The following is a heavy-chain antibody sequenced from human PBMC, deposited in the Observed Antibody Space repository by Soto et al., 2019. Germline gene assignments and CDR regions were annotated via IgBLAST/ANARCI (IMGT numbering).Heavy chain of an antibody. D-gene: IGHD3-16*01. Sequence: GGSLRLSCAASGFTFSSYAMHWVRQAPGKGLEWVAVISYDGSNKYYADSVKGRFTISRDNSKNTLYLQMNSLRAEDTAVYYCARDSTQFWVMYYFDYWGQGT. CDR3: ARDSTQFWVMYYFDY. CDR2: ISYDGSNK. CDR1: GFTFSSYA. V-gene: IGHV3-30-3*01. J-gene: IGHJ4*02.